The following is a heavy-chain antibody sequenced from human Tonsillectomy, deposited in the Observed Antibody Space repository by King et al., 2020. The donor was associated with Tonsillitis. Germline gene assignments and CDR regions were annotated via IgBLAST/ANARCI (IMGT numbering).Heavy chain of an antibody. CDR2: IIPIFGSA. CDR1: GSTFSTYA. V-gene: IGHV1-69*12. J-gene: IGHJ4*02. D-gene: IGHD3-10*01. CDR3: ARDGRGHFDF. Sequence: QLVQSGAEVKKPGSSVKVSCKASGSTFSTYAINWVRQAPGQGLEWMGGIIPIFGSANHAQKFQGRVTITADESTSTAYMELSSLRSEDTAVYYCARDGRGHFDFWGPGTLVTVSS.